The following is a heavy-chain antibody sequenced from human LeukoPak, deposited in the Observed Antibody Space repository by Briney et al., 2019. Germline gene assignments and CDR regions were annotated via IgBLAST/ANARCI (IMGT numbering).Heavy chain of an antibody. CDR2: ITPSSGGT. Sequence: ASVKVSCKASGYTLTDYYIHWVRQAPGQGLEWMGWITPSSGGTIYAQKFQGRVTMTRDMSISTAYMELSRLRSDDTAVYYCAKVASTTRRHDASDIWGQGTLVTVSS. D-gene: IGHD1-1*01. CDR3: AKVASTTRRHDASDI. J-gene: IGHJ3*02. CDR1: GYTLTDYY. V-gene: IGHV1-2*02.